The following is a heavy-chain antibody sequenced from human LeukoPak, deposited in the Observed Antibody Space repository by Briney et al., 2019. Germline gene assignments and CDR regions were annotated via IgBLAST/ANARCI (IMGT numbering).Heavy chain of an antibody. CDR1: GFTFSSYA. J-gene: IGHJ4*02. CDR3: AKDPFRFTSRSGAYYFDY. D-gene: IGHD6-13*01. V-gene: IGHV3-23*01. CDR2: IGGAGGST. Sequence: GGSLRLSCAASGFTFSSYAMSWVRQVPGKGLEWVSAIGGAGGSTYYADSVRGRFTISRDDSKNTLYLQVNGLRAEDTAVYFCAKDPFRFTSRSGAYYFDYWGQGTLVTVSS.